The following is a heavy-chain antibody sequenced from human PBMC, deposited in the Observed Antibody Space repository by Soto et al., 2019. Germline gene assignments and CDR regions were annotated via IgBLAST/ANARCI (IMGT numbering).Heavy chain of an antibody. CDR1: GYTFTSYD. Sequence: QVQLVQSGAEVKKPGASVKVSCKASGYTFTSYDINWVRQATGQGLEWMGWMNPNSGNTGYAQKFQGRVTMTRNTSISTAYMELSSLRSDDTAVYYCARKGMTTVTPTYYYGMDVWGQGTTVTVSS. D-gene: IGHD4-17*01. CDR2: MNPNSGNT. CDR3: ARKGMTTVTPTYYYGMDV. V-gene: IGHV1-8*01. J-gene: IGHJ6*02.